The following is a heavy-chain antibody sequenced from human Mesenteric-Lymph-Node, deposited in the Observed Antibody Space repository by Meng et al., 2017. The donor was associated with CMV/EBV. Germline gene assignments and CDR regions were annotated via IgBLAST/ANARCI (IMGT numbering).Heavy chain of an antibody. CDR2: MSSSGKNI. J-gene: IGHJ3*01. CDR3: ARYSTSDAFDL. V-gene: IGHV3-48*03. Sequence: GESLKISCPASGFTFRDYAMSCVRQAPGKGLEWISYMSSSGKNIYYADSLEGRFTISRDIAKNSLFLQMNSLRVEDTALYYCARYSTSDAFDLWGQGTMVTVSS. CDR1: GFTFRDYA. D-gene: IGHD6-13*01.